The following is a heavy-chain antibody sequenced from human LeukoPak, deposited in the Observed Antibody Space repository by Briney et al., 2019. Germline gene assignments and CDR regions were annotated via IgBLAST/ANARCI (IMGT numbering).Heavy chain of an antibody. V-gene: IGHV1-69*04. CDR2: IIPILGIA. D-gene: IGHD3-3*01. CDR1: GGTFSSYT. J-gene: IGHJ4*02. CDR3: ARDQYYDFWSGYIFDY. Sequence: SVKVSCKASGGTFSSYTISWVRQAPGQGLEWMGRIIPILGIANYAQKFPVRVTITADKSTSTAYMELSSLRSEDTAVYYCARDQYYDFWSGYIFDYWGQGTLVTVSS.